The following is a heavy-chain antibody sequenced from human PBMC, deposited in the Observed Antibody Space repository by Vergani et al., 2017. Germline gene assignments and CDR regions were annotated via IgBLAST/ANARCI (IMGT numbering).Heavy chain of an antibody. CDR2: INWNGGST. CDR3: ARDGLQWLVRTDHFDY. Sequence: EVQLVESGGGVVRPGVSLRLSCAASGFTFDDYGMSWVRQAPGKGLEWVSGINWNGGSTGYADSVKGQFTISRDNAKNSLYLQMNSLRAEDTALYYCARDGLQWLVRTDHFDYWGQGTLVTVSS. V-gene: IGHV3-20*04. CDR1: GFTFDDYG. J-gene: IGHJ4*02. D-gene: IGHD6-19*01.